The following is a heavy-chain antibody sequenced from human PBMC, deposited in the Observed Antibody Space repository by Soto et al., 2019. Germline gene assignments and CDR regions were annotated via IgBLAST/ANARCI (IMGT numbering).Heavy chain of an antibody. V-gene: IGHV4-30-2*01. CDR2: FYHDGTT. J-gene: IGHJ4*02. Sequence: QLQLQESGSGLVKPSPTLSLTCAVSGASISSGGYSWSWFRQPPGRGLEWIGYFYHDGTTYYNPSLMSRVTISVDRSKNQISLRLISVTAADTAVYYCAASRYCSSTTCYFFDLCGLGTLVTVSS. CDR1: GASISSGGYS. CDR3: AASRYCSSTTCYFFDL. D-gene: IGHD2-2*01.